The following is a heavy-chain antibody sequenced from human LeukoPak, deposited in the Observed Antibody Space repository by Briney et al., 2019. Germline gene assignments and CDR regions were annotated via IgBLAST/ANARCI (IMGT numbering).Heavy chain of an antibody. D-gene: IGHD6-13*01. CDR3: ASPIAAVGLDAFDI. V-gene: IGHV1-69*05. CDR2: IIPIFGTA. Sequence: ASVKVSCKASGGTFSSYAISWVRQAPGQGLEWMGGIIPIFGTANYAQKFQGRVTITTDESTSTAYMELSSLRSEDTAVYYCASPIAAVGLDAFDIWGQGTMVTVSS. CDR1: GGTFSSYA. J-gene: IGHJ3*02.